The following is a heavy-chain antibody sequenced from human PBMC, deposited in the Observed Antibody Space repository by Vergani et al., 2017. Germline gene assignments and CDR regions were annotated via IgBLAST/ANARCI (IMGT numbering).Heavy chain of an antibody. J-gene: IGHJ4*02. CDR3: ARDPMTTVTTWLDY. D-gene: IGHD4-17*01. Sequence: QVQLVESGGGVVQPGRSLRLSCAASGFTFSSYAMHWVRQAPGKGLEWVAVISYDGSNKNYADSVKGRFTISRDNSKNTLYLQMNSLRAEDTAVYYCARDPMTTVTTWLDYWGQGTLVTVSS. V-gene: IGHV3-30*01. CDR1: GFTFSSYA. CDR2: ISYDGSNK.